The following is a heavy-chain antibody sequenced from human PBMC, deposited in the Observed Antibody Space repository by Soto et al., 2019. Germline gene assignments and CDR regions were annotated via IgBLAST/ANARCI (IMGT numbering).Heavy chain of an antibody. CDR1: GGSFSGYY. CDR2: INHSGST. J-gene: IGHJ4*02. Sequence: PSETLSLTCAVYGGSFSGYYWSWIRQPPGKGLEWIGEINHSGSTNYNPSLKSRVTISVDTSKNQFSLKLSSVTAADTAVYYCARARALVLWCGEPYFDYWGQGTLVTVSS. D-gene: IGHD3-10*01. V-gene: IGHV4-34*01. CDR3: ARARALVLWCGEPYFDY.